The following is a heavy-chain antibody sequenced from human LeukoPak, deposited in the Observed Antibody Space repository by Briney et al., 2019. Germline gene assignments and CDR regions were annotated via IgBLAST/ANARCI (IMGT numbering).Heavy chain of an antibody. CDR3: ATVGLVGAHYYYGMDV. D-gene: IGHD1-26*01. V-gene: IGHV1-24*01. J-gene: IGHJ6*02. Sequence: ASVKVSCKVSGYTLTELSMHWVRQAPGKGLEWMGGFDPEDGETIYAQKFQGRVTMTEDTSTDTAYMELSSLRSEDTAVYYCATVGLVGAHYYYGMDVWGQGTTVTVSS. CDR1: GYTLTELS. CDR2: FDPEDGET.